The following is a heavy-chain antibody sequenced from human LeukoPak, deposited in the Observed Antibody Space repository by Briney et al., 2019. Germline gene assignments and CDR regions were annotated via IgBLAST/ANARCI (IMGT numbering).Heavy chain of an antibody. CDR2: IYHSGST. J-gene: IGHJ6*03. Sequence: PSETLSLTCTVSGYSISSGYYWGWIRQPPGKGLEWIGSIYHSGSTYYNPFLKSRVTISVDTSKNQFSLKLSSVTAADTAVYYCARAVPTTMVRGVIGASYMDVWGKGTTVTISS. CDR1: GYSISSGYY. D-gene: IGHD3-10*01. CDR3: ARAVPTTMVRGVIGASYMDV. V-gene: IGHV4-38-2*02.